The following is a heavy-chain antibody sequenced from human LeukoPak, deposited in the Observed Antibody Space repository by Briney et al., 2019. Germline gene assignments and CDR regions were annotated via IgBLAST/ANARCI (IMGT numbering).Heavy chain of an antibody. CDR3: AKSGGQ. D-gene: IGHD2-15*01. J-gene: IGHJ4*02. CDR2: ISTGGGST. Sequence: GGTLRLSCAASGFTFSIYDMNWVRQAPGKGLEWVSTISTGGGSTYYADSVKGRFAISRDNSKSTLYLQINGLRGDDTAVYYCAKSGGQWGQGTLVTVSS. V-gene: IGHV3-23*01. CDR1: GFTFSIYD.